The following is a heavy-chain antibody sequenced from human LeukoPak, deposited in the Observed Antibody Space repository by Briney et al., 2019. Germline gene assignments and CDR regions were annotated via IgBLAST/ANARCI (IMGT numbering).Heavy chain of an antibody. J-gene: IGHJ5*02. D-gene: IGHD2-2*01. V-gene: IGHV6-1*01. Sequence: SQTLSLTCALSGDSVSSNSVTWNWVRQSPSRGLEWLGRTYYRSTWYNDYAVSVRGRITVNPDTSKNQFSLHLNSVTPEDTAVYYCARRLTQYDCFDPWGQGILVTVSS. CDR3: ARRLTQYDCFDP. CDR2: TYYRSTWYN. CDR1: GDSVSSNSVT.